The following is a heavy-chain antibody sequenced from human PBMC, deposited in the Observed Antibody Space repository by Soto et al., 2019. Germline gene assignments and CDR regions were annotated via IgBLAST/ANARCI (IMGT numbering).Heavy chain of an antibody. CDR1: GFTFSSYA. J-gene: IGHJ4*02. V-gene: IGHV3-23*01. D-gene: IGHD6-13*01. Sequence: GGSLRLSCAASGFTFSSYAMSWVRQAPGKGLEWVSAISGSGGSTYYADSVKGRFTISRDNSKNTLYLQMNSLRAEDTAVYYCAKDLGGSSSWSNAGLDYWGQGTLVTVSS. CDR3: AKDLGGSSSWSNAGLDY. CDR2: ISGSGGST.